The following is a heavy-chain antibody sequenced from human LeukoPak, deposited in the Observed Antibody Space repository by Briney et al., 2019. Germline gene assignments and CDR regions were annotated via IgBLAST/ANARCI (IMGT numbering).Heavy chain of an antibody. Sequence: GGSLRLSCAASGSTFSSYSMNWVRQAPGKGLEWVSSISSSSSYIYYADSVKGRFTISRDNAKNSLYLQMNSLRAEDTAVYYCATAPVTVTADYYSDYWGQGTLVTVSS. D-gene: IGHD2-21*02. CDR2: ISSSSSYI. V-gene: IGHV3-21*01. CDR1: GSTFSSYS. J-gene: IGHJ4*02. CDR3: ATAPVTVTADYYSDY.